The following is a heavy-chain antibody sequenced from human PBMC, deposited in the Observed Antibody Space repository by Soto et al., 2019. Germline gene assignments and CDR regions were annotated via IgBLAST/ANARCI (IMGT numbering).Heavy chain of an antibody. Sequence: QVHLVESGGGVVQPGRSLRLSCAASGFTFSNYGMHWVRQAPGKGLEWLAVMSFDGSNEYYADSVQGRLTISRDNAKNLVYLQMNSLRTEDTAAYHCAKDAAAAFDIWGQGTMVTVSS. J-gene: IGHJ3*02. CDR3: AKDAAAAFDI. D-gene: IGHD2-15*01. CDR1: GFTFSNYG. CDR2: MSFDGSNE. V-gene: IGHV3-30*18.